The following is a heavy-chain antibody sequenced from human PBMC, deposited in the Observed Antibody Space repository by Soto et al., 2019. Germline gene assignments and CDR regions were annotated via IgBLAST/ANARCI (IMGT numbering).Heavy chain of an antibody. Sequence: EVQLLESGGGLVQPGGSVRLSCVASGFTLSSYFMTWVRQAPGKGLEWVSAISNSGGSTYYADSVKGRFTISRDNSKNTLYLQMNSLRAEDTAVYVCAKDLEKWLVQLGGLDSWGQGTLVTVSS. CDR3: AKDLEKWLVQLGGLDS. CDR2: ISNSGGST. J-gene: IGHJ4*02. D-gene: IGHD6-19*01. CDR1: GFTLSSYF. V-gene: IGHV3-23*01.